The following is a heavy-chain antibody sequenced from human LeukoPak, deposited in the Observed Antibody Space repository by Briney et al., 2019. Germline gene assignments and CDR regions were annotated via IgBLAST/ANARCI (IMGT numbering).Heavy chain of an antibody. Sequence: GGSLRLSCAASGFTFSSNGMHWVRQAPGKGLEWVAVISNDGTKKYYADFVKGRFTISRDNSKNTLYLQMNSLRPEDTAVYYCAKADYYDSSGPDYWGQGTLVTVSS. CDR3: AKADYYDSSGPDY. D-gene: IGHD3-22*01. CDR1: GFTFSSNG. CDR2: ISNDGTKK. J-gene: IGHJ4*02. V-gene: IGHV3-30*18.